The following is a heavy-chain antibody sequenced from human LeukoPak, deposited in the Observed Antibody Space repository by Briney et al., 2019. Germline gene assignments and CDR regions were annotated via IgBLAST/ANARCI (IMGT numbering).Heavy chain of an antibody. D-gene: IGHD5-12*01. Sequence: SETLSLTCTVSGGSISSYYWSWIRQPAGKGLEWIGRIYTSGSTNYNPSLKSRVTMSVDTSKNQFSLKLSSVTAADTAVYYCARVSRGIVATGGWFDPWGQGTLVTVSS. CDR3: ARVSRGIVATGGWFDP. J-gene: IGHJ5*02. V-gene: IGHV4-4*07. CDR1: GGSISSYY. CDR2: IYTSGST.